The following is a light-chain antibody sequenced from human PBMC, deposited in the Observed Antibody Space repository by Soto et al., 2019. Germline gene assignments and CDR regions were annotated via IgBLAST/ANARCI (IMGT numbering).Light chain of an antibody. V-gene: IGLV2-14*01. Sequence: QSALTQPASVSGSPGQSITIFCTRTSSDVGGYNYVSWYQQHPAKAPKLMIYEVSNRPSGVSHRFSGSKSGNTASLTISGLQAEDEADYYCFSYTTSSTLVFGGGTKLTVL. J-gene: IGLJ3*02. CDR1: SSDVGGYNY. CDR3: FSYTTSSTLV. CDR2: EVS.